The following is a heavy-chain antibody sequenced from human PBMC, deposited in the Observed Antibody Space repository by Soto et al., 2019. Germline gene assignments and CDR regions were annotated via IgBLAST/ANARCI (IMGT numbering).Heavy chain of an antibody. CDR2: IYYSGST. J-gene: IGHJ5*02. CDR1: GGSISSSSYY. CDR3: ARVGNIAALPDANWFDP. Sequence: QLQLQESGPGLVKPSETLSLTCTVSGGSISSSSYYWGWIRQPPGKGLEWIGSIYYSGSTYYNPSLKSRVTISVDTSKHQFSLKLSSVTAADTAVYYCARVGNIAALPDANWFDPWGQGTLVTVSS. V-gene: IGHV4-39*01. D-gene: IGHD6-6*01.